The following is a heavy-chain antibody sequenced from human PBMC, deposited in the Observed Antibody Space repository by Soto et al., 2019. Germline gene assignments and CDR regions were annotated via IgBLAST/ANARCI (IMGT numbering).Heavy chain of an antibody. CDR2: ISPSGGST. Sequence: ASVKVSCKASGYTFTSYYMHWVRQAPGQGLEWMGIISPSGGSTSYAQKFQCRFTMTRDTSTSTVYMELSSLRSEDTAVYYCARDRQYYYDSSGYYQIYYYYGMDVWGQGTTVTVSS. CDR3: ARDRQYYYDSSGYYQIYYYYGMDV. J-gene: IGHJ6*02. V-gene: IGHV1-46*01. CDR1: GYTFTSYY. D-gene: IGHD3-22*01.